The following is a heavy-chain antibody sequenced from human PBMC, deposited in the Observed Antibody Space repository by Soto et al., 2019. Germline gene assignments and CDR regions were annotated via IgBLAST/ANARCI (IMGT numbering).Heavy chain of an antibody. CDR1: GGTFSSYA. CDR2: IIPIFGTA. V-gene: IGHV1-69*06. Sequence: QVQLVQSGAEVQKPGSSVKVSCKASGGTFSSYAISWVRQAPGQGLEWMGGIIPIFGTANYAQKFQGRVAITADKSTSTAYMELSSLRSEDTALYYCTRGWETVGTTTPFAYWGQGTLVTVSS. D-gene: IGHD1-26*01. J-gene: IGHJ4*02. CDR3: TRGWETVGTTTPFAY.